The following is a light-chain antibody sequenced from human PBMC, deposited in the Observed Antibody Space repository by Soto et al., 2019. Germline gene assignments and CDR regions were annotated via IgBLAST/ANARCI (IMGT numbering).Light chain of an antibody. J-gene: IGKJ1*01. CDR2: RSS. CDR3: QQYGSSPQT. V-gene: IGKV3-20*01. CDR1: ESVSSNY. Sequence: EVLLTQSPGTLSVSPGERATLSCRASESVSSNYFVWYQQKPGQAPRLLLYRSSTRASGVPERFSGSGSGTDFTLTISSLEPEDFAVYYCQQYGSSPQTFGQGTKVDIK.